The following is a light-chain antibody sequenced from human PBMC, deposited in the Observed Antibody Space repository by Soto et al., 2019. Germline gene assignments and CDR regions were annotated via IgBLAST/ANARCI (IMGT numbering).Light chain of an antibody. CDR3: QQGYRTPSS. Sequence: DIQMTQSPSSLSASVGDRVTITCRATQSISSYVNWYQQKPGKAPKLLIYAASSLQSRVPSRFSGSGSGTDFRLTISSLHPEDFATYAWQQGYRTPSSFGQGTKLEIK. CDR1: QSISSY. J-gene: IGKJ2*04. V-gene: IGKV1-39*01. CDR2: AAS.